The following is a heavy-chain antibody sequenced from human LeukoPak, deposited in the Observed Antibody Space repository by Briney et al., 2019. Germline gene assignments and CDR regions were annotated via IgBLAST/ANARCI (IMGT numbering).Heavy chain of an antibody. D-gene: IGHD6-19*01. J-gene: IGHJ6*02. CDR2: IYYSGST. V-gene: IGHV4-59*01. CDR3: ARDGYSSGWYPGYYYYYGMDV. CDR1: GGSISSYY. Sequence: SETLSLTCTVSGGSISSYYWSWIRQPPGKGLEWIGYIYYSGSTNYNPSLKSRVTISVDTSKNQFSLKLSSVTAADTAVYYCARDGYSSGWYPGYYYYYGMDVWGQGTTVTVSS.